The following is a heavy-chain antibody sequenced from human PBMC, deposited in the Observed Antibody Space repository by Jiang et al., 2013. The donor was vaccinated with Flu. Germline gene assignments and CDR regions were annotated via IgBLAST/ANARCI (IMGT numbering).Heavy chain of an antibody. J-gene: IGHJ4*02. D-gene: IGHD3-3*01. CDR1: GGSFSGYY. CDR3: ARATRRFLEWFVVY. CDR2: INHSGST. V-gene: IGHV4-34*01. Sequence: LLKPSETLSLTCAVYGGSFSGYYWSWIRQPPGKGLEWIGEINHSGSTNYNPSLKSRVTISVDTSKNQFSLKLSSVTAADTAVYYCARATRRFLEWFVVYWGQGTLVTVSS.